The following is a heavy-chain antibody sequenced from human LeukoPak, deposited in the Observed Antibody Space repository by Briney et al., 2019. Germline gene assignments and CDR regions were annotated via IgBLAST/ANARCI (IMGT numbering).Heavy chain of an antibody. V-gene: IGHV3-30*04. CDR1: GFTFSSYA. J-gene: IGHJ4*02. D-gene: IGHD6-13*01. CDR2: ISYDGSNK. Sequence: GGSLRLSRAASGFTFSSYAMHWVRQAPGKGLEWVAVISYDGSNKYYADSVKGRFTISRDNSKNTMYLRMNSLRAEDTAIYYCTRIKYSTSWSGDYWGQGALVTVSS. CDR3: TRIKYSTSWSGDY.